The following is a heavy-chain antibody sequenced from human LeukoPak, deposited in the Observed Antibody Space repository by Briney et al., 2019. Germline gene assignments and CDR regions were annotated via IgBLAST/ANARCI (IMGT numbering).Heavy chain of an antibody. Sequence: PSETLSLTCAVYGGSFSGYYWSWIRQPPGKGLEWIGEINHSGSTNYNPSLKSRVTISVDTSKNQFSLKLSSVTAADTAVYYCARYYYDSSGYYLLDYWGQGTLVTVSS. J-gene: IGHJ4*02. CDR3: ARYYYDSSGYYLLDY. CDR2: INHSGST. CDR1: GGSFSGYY. V-gene: IGHV4-34*01. D-gene: IGHD3-22*01.